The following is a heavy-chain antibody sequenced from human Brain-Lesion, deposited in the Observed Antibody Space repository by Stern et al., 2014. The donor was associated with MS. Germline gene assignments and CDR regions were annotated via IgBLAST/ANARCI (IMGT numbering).Heavy chain of an antibody. CDR1: GGSVSSTSYA. CDR2: IYYSGNT. J-gene: IGHJ5*02. Sequence: QLVESGPGLVKPSETLSLTCTVAGGSVSSTSYAWAWIRQPPGKGLEWIGTIYYSGNTYYSPSLKSRLTISLDTSKNQLSLQRRSVTAADTAVYYCAGEEDIRYCSGGSCTGNWFDPWGQGTLVTVSS. D-gene: IGHD2-15*01. V-gene: IGHV4-39*01. CDR3: AGEEDIRYCSGGSCTGNWFDP.